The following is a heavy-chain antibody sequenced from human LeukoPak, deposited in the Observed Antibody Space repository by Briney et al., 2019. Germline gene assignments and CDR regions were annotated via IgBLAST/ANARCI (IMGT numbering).Heavy chain of an antibody. Sequence: SLRLSCAASGFTFDDYAMHWVRQAPGKGLEWVSGISWNSGSIGYADSVKGRFTISRDNAKNSLYLQMNSLRAEDTALYYCAKIAVAGPHYYYGMDVWGQGTTVTVSS. D-gene: IGHD6-19*01. CDR3: AKIAVAGPHYYYGMDV. V-gene: IGHV3-9*01. CDR2: ISWNSGSI. CDR1: GFTFDDYA. J-gene: IGHJ6*02.